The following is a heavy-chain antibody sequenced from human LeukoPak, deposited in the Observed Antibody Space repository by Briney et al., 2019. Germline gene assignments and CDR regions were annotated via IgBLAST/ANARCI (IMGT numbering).Heavy chain of an antibody. CDR1: GFTFGDHA. V-gene: IGHV3-49*04. J-gene: IGHJ6*02. Sequence: PGRSLRLSCTGSGFTFGDHAMSWVRQAPGKGLEWVGFIRSKAYRGTTEYAASVKGRFTISRDDSASIAYLQMSSLRTEDTAVYYCARGPIQLWIHNAMDVWGQGTTVTVS. CDR2: IRSKAYRGTT. CDR3: ARGPIQLWIHNAMDV. D-gene: IGHD5-18*01.